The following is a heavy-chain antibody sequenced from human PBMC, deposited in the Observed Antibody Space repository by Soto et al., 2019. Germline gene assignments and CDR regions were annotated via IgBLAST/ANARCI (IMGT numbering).Heavy chain of an antibody. CDR1: GFTFSSYS. D-gene: IGHD3-3*01. V-gene: IGHV3-21*01. CDR3: AREGTPFRITIFGVVTNWFDP. CDR2: ISSSSSYI. Sequence: GGSLRLSCAASGFTFSSYSMNWVRQAPGKGLEWVSSISSSSSYIYYADSVKGRFTISRDNAKNSLYLQMNSLRAEDTAVYYCAREGTPFRITIFGVVTNWFDPWGQGTLVTVSS. J-gene: IGHJ5*02.